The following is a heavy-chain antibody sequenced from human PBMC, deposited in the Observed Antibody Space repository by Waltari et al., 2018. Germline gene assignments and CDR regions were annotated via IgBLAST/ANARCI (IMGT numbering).Heavy chain of an antibody. CDR2: IGSGGSNI. CDR3: ARDPPGSWYYSSGLDY. D-gene: IGHD3-10*01. J-gene: IGHJ4*02. Sequence: QVHLVESGGGLVKPGGSLRLSCAASGFTFSDYYMSWIRQAPGKGLEWVSYIGSGGSNIFYSDSVKGRFTISRDNAKNSLYLQMDSLSAEDTAVYYCARDPPGSWYYSSGLDYWGQGTLVTVSS. CDR1: GFTFSDYY. V-gene: IGHV3-11*04.